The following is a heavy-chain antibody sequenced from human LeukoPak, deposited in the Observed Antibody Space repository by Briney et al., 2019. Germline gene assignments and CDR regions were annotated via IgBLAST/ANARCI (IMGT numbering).Heavy chain of an antibody. CDR3: ARDHSSGWYSDYFDY. Sequence: PGGSLRLSYAASGFTFSNYWMHWVRQAPGKGLVWVSRINSDGIITSYADSVKGRFTISRDNAKNTLYLQMNSLRAEDTAVYYCARDHSSGWYSDYFDYWGQGTLVTVSS. D-gene: IGHD6-19*01. J-gene: IGHJ4*02. V-gene: IGHV3-74*01. CDR1: GFTFSNYW. CDR2: INSDGIIT.